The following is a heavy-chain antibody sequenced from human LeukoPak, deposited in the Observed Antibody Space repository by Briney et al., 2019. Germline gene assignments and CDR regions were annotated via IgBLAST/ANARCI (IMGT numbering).Heavy chain of an antibody. CDR1: GITVSRNH. D-gene: IGHD6-6*01. CDR2: IYSGGST. V-gene: IGHV3-66*02. CDR3: AREATAPRPFSTDYYYYMDV. Sequence: GGSLRLSCAASGITVSRNHMSWVRQAPGKGLEWVSGIYSGGSTFDADSVKGRFTSSRGTSKNTFYLQMNSLRVEDTAVYYCAREATAPRPFSTDYYYYMDVWGKGTTVTVSS. J-gene: IGHJ6*03.